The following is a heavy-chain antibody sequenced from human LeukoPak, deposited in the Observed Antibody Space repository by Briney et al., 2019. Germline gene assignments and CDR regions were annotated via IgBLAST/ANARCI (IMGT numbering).Heavy chain of an antibody. D-gene: IGHD6-13*01. J-gene: IGHJ5*02. CDR2: ISYDGNNK. Sequence: GGSLRLSCAASGFTFSKYRMHWVRQAPGKGLEWVAVISYDGNNKYYADSVKGRFTISRDNSKNTLYVQMNSLRAEDTAVYYCARDGSSSWYWDWFDPWGQGTLVTVSS. V-gene: IGHV3-30*04. CDR3: ARDGSSSWYWDWFDP. CDR1: GFTFSKYR.